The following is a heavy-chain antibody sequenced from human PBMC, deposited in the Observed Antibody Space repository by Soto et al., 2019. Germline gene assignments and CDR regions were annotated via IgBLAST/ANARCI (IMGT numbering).Heavy chain of an antibody. CDR3: ASVRIVGAREIDF. CDR1: GYTFNRHG. V-gene: IGHV1-18*04. D-gene: IGHD1-26*01. CDR2: ISGYNGDI. J-gene: IGHJ4*02. Sequence: QVHLVQSGGEVKKPGASVKVSCKASGYTFNRHGITWVRQAPGQGLEWMGWISGYNGDINYEQKFQGRVTLSSDTLTSTVYLELKSLRIDDTAVYYCASVRIVGAREIDFWGQGTLVTVSS.